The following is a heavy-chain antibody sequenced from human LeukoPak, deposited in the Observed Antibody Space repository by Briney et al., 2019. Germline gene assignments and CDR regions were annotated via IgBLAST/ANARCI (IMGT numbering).Heavy chain of an antibody. CDR1: GGSISSYY. J-gene: IGHJ3*02. D-gene: IGHD2-2*01. CDR3: ARDSLGYCSSTSCSDAFDI. Sequence: PSETLSLTCTVSGGSISSYYWSWIRQPPGKGLEWIGYIYYSGSTNYNPSLKSRVTISVDTSKNQFSLKLSSVTAADTAVYYCARDSLGYCSSTSCSDAFDIWGQGTMVTVSS. V-gene: IGHV4-59*12. CDR2: IYYSGST.